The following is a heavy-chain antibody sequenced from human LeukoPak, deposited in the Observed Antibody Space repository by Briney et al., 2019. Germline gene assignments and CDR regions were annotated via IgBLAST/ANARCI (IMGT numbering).Heavy chain of an antibody. V-gene: IGHV3-30*04. J-gene: IGHJ6*01. CDR2: ISYDGSNK. CDR1: GFTFSSYG. Sequence: GGPLRLSCAASGFTFSSYGMHWVRQAPGKGLEWVAVISYDGSNKYYADSVKGRFTISRDNSKNTLYLQMNSLRAEDTAVYYCARDVTYLYYYGMDVWGKGTTVTVSS. CDR3: ARDVTYLYYYGMDV. D-gene: IGHD3-16*01.